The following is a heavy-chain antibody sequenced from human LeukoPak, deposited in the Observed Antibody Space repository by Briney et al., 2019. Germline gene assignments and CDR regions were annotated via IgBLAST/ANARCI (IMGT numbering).Heavy chain of an antibody. CDR2: INPNSGGT. CDR1: GYTFTGYY. Sequence: ASVKVSCKASGYTFTGYYMHWVRQAPGQGLEWMGWINPNSGGTNYAQKFQGRVTMTRDTSISTAYMELSSLRSEDTAVYYCARANPGYSGYDSKYYFDYWGQGTLVTVSS. CDR3: ARANPGYSGYDSKYYFDY. V-gene: IGHV1-2*02. J-gene: IGHJ4*02. D-gene: IGHD5-12*01.